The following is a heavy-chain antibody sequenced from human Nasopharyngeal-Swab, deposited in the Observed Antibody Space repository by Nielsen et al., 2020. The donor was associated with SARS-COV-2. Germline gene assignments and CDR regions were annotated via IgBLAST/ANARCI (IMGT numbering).Heavy chain of an antibody. D-gene: IGHD5-12*01. V-gene: IGHV3-11*06. J-gene: IGHJ6*03. CDR3: AREVATIGPNYYYYYYMDV. CDR1: GFTFSDYY. CDR2: ISSSSSYI. Sequence: GESLKISCAASGFTFSDYYMSWIRQAPGKGLEWVSSISSSSSYIYYADSVKGRFTISRDNAKNSLYLQMNSLRAEDTAVYYCAREVATIGPNYYYYYYMDVWGKGTTVTVSS.